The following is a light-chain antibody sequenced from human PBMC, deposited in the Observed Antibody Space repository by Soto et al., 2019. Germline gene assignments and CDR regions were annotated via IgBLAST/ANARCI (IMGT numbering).Light chain of an antibody. J-gene: IGKJ4*01. CDR1: QSVNIY. CDR3: QQYDDWLRLT. Sequence: EIVMTQSPATLSVSPGERATLSCRASQSVNIYLAWYQLKPGQAPRLLIFGASYRATGIPARFSGSGSGTEFNLTISSLQSEDFAVYFCQQYDDWLRLTFGGGTKVEIK. CDR2: GAS. V-gene: IGKV3D-15*01.